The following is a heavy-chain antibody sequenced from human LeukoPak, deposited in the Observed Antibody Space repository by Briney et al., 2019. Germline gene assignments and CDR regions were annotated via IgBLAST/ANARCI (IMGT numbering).Heavy chain of an antibody. CDR2: ISSSSSTI. V-gene: IGHV3-48*02. Sequence: GGSLRLSRAASGLTFSTYSMNWVRQAPGKGLEWVSYISSSSSTIYYADFVKGRFTISRDNAKNSLHLQMNSLRDEDTAVYYCAREYSSSSGKALDYWGQGTLVTVSS. D-gene: IGHD6-6*01. J-gene: IGHJ4*02. CDR1: GLTFSTYS. CDR3: AREYSSSSGKALDY.